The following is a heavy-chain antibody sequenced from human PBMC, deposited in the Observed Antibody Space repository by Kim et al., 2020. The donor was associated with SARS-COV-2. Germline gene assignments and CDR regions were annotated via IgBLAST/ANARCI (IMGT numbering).Heavy chain of an antibody. CDR1: GFTFGGYA. D-gene: IGHD1-26*01. CDR3: AKDRGAATWGGFDY. V-gene: IGHV3-9*01. J-gene: IGHJ4*02. Sequence: GGSLRLSCAASGFTFGGYAMHWVRQGPGKGLEWVSGINWNSGNIVYADSVKGRFTISRDNVKNSLYLQMNSLRPEDTAFYYCAKDRGAATWGGFDYWGQG. CDR2: INWNSGNI.